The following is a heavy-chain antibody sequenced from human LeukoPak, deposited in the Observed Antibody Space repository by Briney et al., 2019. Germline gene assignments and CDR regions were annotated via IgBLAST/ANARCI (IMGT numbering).Heavy chain of an antibody. J-gene: IGHJ4*02. V-gene: IGHV3-48*03. D-gene: IGHD2/OR15-2a*01. CDR1: GFIFSSYE. CDR2: ISNTDSTI. Sequence: GGSLRLSCAGSGFIFSSYEMNWVRQAPGKGLEWVSYISNTDSTIYYADSVKGRFTISRDNAKNSLYLQMDSLRVEDTAVYYCARDGGLSNNVCYLDYWGQGTLVTVSS. CDR3: ARDGGLSNNVCYLDY.